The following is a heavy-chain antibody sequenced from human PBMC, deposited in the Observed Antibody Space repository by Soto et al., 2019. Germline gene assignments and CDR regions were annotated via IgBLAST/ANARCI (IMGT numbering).Heavy chain of an antibody. V-gene: IGHV3-23*01. Sequence: EVQVLESGGGLVQPGGSLRLSCAASGFTFNKYAMSWVRQAPGKGLEWVSSISGSGGSTYYADSVKGRFTISRDNSKNTVNMQMNSLRAEDTALYYCAKESAKGGSDFDYWGQGTLVTVSS. CDR3: AKESAKGGSDFDY. J-gene: IGHJ4*02. CDR1: GFTFNKYA. D-gene: IGHD3-16*01. CDR2: ISGSGGST.